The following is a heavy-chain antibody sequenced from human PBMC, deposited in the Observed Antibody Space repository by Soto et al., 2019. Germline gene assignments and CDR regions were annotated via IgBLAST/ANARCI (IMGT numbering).Heavy chain of an antibody. CDR2: IDPNDSKT. D-gene: IGHD3-22*01. CDR1: GYSFSNYW. CDR3: ARRGDYYDTYYYGMDV. V-gene: IGHV5-51*01. J-gene: IGHJ6*02. Sequence: GESLKISCLASGYSFSNYWIVWVRQMPGKGLEWMGIIDPNDSKTKYSPSFEGQVTISAAKSTDTAYLRWRSLKASDTAMYFCARRGDYYDTYYYGMDVWGQGTTVTVSS.